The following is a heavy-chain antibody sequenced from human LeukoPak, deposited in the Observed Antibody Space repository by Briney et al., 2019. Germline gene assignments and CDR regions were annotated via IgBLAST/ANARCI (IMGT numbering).Heavy chain of an antibody. CDR1: GYSFTSYW. CDR2: IYPGDSDT. Sequence: HGESLKISCKGSGYSFTSYWIGWVRQMPGKGLEWMGIIYPGDSDTRYSPSFQGQVIISADKSISTAYLQWSSLKASDTAMYYCARYVLAAAGHDAFDIWGQGTMVTVSS. V-gene: IGHV5-51*01. J-gene: IGHJ3*02. CDR3: ARYVLAAAGHDAFDI. D-gene: IGHD6-13*01.